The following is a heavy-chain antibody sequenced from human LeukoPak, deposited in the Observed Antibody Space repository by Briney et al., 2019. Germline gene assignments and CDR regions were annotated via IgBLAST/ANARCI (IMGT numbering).Heavy chain of an antibody. J-gene: IGHJ3*01. Sequence: GESLKISCQGSVNSFTSRWIGWVRQMPGKGLEWMGIIYPGDSDTRYSSSFQGQVTMSVDTSISVAYLQWSSLKASDTGIYYCARALAGNLYDAFDLWGQGTMVTVAS. CDR1: VNSFTSRW. CDR2: IYPGDSDT. V-gene: IGHV5-51*01. CDR3: ARALAGNLYDAFDL. D-gene: IGHD6-19*01.